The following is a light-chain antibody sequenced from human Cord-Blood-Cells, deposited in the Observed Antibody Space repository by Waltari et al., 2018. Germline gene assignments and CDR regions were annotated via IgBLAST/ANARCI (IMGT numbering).Light chain of an antibody. J-gene: IGLJ1*01. CDR3: SSYTSSSTLYV. CDR2: DVS. V-gene: IGLV2-14*01. Sequence: QSALTQPASVSGSPGQSITIPCTGTRSDVGGYNYVSRYQQHPGKAPNLMIYDVSNRPSGVSNRFSGSKSGNTASLTISGLQAEDEADYYCSSYTSSSTLYVFGTGTKVTVL. CDR1: RSDVGGYNY.